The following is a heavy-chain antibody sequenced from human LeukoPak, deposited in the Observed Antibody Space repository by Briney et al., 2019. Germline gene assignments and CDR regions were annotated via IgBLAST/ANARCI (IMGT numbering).Heavy chain of an antibody. CDR2: IYYSGST. D-gene: IGHD4-17*01. V-gene: IGHV4-30-4*01. CDR1: GGSISSGDYY. CDR3: ARDPRDYGDYH. J-gene: IGHJ5*02. Sequence: SETLSLTCTVSGGSISSGDYYWSGIRQPPGKGLEGIGYIYYSGSTYYNPSLKSRVTISVDTSKNQFSLKLSSVTAADTAVYYCARDPRDYGDYHWGQGTLVTVSS.